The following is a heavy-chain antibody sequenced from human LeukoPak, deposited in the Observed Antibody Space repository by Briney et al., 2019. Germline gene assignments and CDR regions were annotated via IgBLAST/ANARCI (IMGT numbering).Heavy chain of an antibody. CDR2: IYSGGGTST. CDR1: GFTVSSNY. D-gene: IGHD3-22*01. J-gene: IGHJ4*02. CDR3: ARDLGMRTYDSSSNYFDY. Sequence: GGSLRLSCAASGFTVSSNYMSWVRQAPGKGLEWVSVIYSGGGTSTYYADSVKGRFTISRDISKNTLYLQMNSLRAEDTAVYYCARDLGMRTYDSSSNYFDYWGQGTLVTVSS. V-gene: IGHV3-66*01.